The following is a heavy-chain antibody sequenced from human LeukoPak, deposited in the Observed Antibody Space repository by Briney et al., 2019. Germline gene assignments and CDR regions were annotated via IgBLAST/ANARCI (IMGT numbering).Heavy chain of an antibody. Sequence: PGGSLRLSCAASGFTFSSYGMTWVRLAPGKGLEWVSSITGSGDGAYYADSVKGRFTISRDDSKNTAYLQMNSLKTEDTAVYYCTSHLHSGSYGGPRTDLDDYWGQGTLVTVSS. V-gene: IGHV3-23*01. D-gene: IGHD1-26*01. CDR1: GFTFSSYG. J-gene: IGHJ4*02. CDR3: TSHLHSGSYGGPRTDLDDY. CDR2: ITGSGDGA.